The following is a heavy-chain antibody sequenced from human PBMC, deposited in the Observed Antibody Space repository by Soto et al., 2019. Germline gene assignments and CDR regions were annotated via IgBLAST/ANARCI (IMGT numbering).Heavy chain of an antibody. CDR3: ARDLGTTIAGPPRRETYGWLDP. CDR2: IIPIIGPA. CDR1: GGTFTYYG. Sequence: QVQLLQSGAEVKRPGSSVKLSCKASGGTFTYYGISWVRQAPGQGLEWMGGIIPIIGPATYAQKFQGRLTITTAKSTSTAYMELSSLGSEDTALYYCARDLGTTIAGPPRRETYGWLDPWGQGTLVTVSS. D-gene: IGHD3-22*01. V-gene: IGHV1-69*06. J-gene: IGHJ5*02.